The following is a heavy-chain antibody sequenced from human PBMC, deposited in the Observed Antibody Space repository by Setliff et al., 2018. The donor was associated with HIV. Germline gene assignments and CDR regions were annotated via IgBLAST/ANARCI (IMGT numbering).Heavy chain of an antibody. J-gene: IGHJ6*02. V-gene: IGHV4-4*09. CDR1: GGSINSYY. D-gene: IGHD6-13*01. CDR2: IYATGST. CDR3: ARHPPHDSTWPYYYYGMDV. Sequence: LSLTCTVSGGSINSYYWSWIRQPPGKGLEWIGYIYATGSTNYNPSLRGRVTVSVDTAKNQFSLRLSSVTAADTAVYYCARHPPHDSTWPYYYYGMDVWGQGTTVTVSS.